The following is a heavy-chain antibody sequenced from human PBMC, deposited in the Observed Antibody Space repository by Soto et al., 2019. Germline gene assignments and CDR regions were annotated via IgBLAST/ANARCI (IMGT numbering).Heavy chain of an antibody. D-gene: IGHD6-6*01. CDR3: ASANLIIRRLFDY. J-gene: IGHJ4*02. V-gene: IGHV4-59*08. CDR2: ICRSETT. CDR1: GGSVSSHC. Sequence: SETLSLTCTVSGGSVSSHCWSWIRQPPGKGLEWIGYICRSETTNSNPSLKSRVTISVDTSKNQFSLTLTSVTAADTALYYCASANLIIRRLFDYWGQGALVTVSS.